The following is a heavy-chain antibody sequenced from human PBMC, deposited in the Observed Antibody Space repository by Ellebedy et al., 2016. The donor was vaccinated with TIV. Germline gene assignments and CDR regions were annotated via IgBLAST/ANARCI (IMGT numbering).Heavy chain of an antibody. D-gene: IGHD2-2*02. CDR3: ARHLDCSSTSCYMAVGDY. Sequence: GESLKISXKGSGYSFTSYWIGWVRQMPGKGLEWMGIIYPGDSDTRYSPSFQGQVTISADKSISTAYLQWGSLKASDTAMYYCARHLDCSSTSCYMAVGDYWGQGTLVTVSS. CDR2: IYPGDSDT. V-gene: IGHV5-51*01. J-gene: IGHJ4*02. CDR1: GYSFTSYW.